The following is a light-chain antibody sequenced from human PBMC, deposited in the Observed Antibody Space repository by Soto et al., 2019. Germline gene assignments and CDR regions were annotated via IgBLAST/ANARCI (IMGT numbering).Light chain of an antibody. CDR2: AAS. CDR1: QSISSY. V-gene: IGKV1-39*01. Sequence: DIQMTQSPSSLSASVGDRVTITCRASQSISSYLNWYQQKPGKAPKLLIHAASSLQSGVPPRFSGSGSGTDFTLTISSLQPEDFATYYCQQSYSTPEYTFGQGTKVDIK. J-gene: IGKJ2*01. CDR3: QQSYSTPEYT.